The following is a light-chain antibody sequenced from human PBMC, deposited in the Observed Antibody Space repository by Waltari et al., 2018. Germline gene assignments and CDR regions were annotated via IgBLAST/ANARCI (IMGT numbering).Light chain of an antibody. Sequence: QSALTQPVSVSESPGQSVTIPCTGTSSDVGAFNFFPWYQQHPGKAPKRMIYEVRNRPSGVSSRFSASKSGNTASLTISVLQAEDEADYYCTSFTSRSTWVFGGGTKLTVL. CDR3: TSFTSRSTWV. CDR1: SSDVGAFNF. CDR2: EVR. J-gene: IGLJ3*02. V-gene: IGLV2-14*01.